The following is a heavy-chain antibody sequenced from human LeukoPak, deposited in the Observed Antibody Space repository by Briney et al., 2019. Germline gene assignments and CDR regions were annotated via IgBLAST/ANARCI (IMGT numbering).Heavy chain of an antibody. CDR3: AIGQVDPHPNGAFDI. CDR2: ISAYNGNT. V-gene: IGHV1-18*01. J-gene: IGHJ3*02. D-gene: IGHD5-12*01. CDR1: GYTSTSYG. Sequence: ASVKVSCKASGYTSTSYGISWVRQAPGQGLEWVGWISAYNGNTNYAQRLQGRVTMTTDTSTSTAYMELRRLRSDDTAVYYCAIGQVDPHPNGAFDIWGQGTMVTVSS.